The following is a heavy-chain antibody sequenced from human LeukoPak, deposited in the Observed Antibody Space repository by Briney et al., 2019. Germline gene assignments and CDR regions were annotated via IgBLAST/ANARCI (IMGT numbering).Heavy chain of an antibody. CDR3: ARDLRHDFWSGWGHTQGFDP. Sequence: ASVKLSCKASGYTFTDYYIHWVRQAPGQGLEWMGWINPNSGGTNYAQKFQGRVTMTRDTSISTAYMELSRLRSDDTAVYYCARDLRHDFWSGWGHTQGFDPWGQGTLVTVSS. D-gene: IGHD3-3*01. J-gene: IGHJ5*02. CDR2: INPNSGGT. V-gene: IGHV1-2*02. CDR1: GYTFTDYY.